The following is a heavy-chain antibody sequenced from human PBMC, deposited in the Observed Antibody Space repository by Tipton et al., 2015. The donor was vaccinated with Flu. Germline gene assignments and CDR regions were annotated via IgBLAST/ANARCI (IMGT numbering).Heavy chain of an antibody. D-gene: IGHD4-11*01. CDR2: VSRTGST. CDR3: ARRDYSNYVSDPKSWFDP. CDR1: GDSISSDYY. V-gene: IGHV4-38-2*01. J-gene: IGHJ5*02. Sequence: TLSLTCAVSGDSISSDYYWGWIRQFPGKGLEWIGTVSRTGSTIYHPSLKSRVTISIDTSKNQFSLKMKSVTATDMAVYYRARRDYSNYVSDPKSWFDPWGQGTLVAVSS.